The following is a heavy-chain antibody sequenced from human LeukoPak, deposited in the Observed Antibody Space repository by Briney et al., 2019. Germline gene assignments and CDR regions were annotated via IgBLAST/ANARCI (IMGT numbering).Heavy chain of an antibody. CDR1: GFTFSSYV. Sequence: GGSLRLSCAASGFTFSSYVMTWVRQAPGRGLEWVALIYDDGGTVYADSVKDRFTISRDNSKNMVYLQMNSLRPEDSAVYYCARDRAGRRSSWVEFDLWGQGTLVTVSS. CDR2: IYDDGGT. CDR3: ARDRAGRRSSWVEFDL. D-gene: IGHD3-10*01. J-gene: IGHJ5*02. V-gene: IGHV3-53*05.